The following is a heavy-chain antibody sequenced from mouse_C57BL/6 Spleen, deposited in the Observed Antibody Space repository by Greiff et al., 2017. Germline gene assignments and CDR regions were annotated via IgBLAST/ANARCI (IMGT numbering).Heavy chain of an antibody. CDR2: ISYDGSN. CDR3: ARGDYDPYYYAMDY. J-gene: IGHJ4*01. V-gene: IGHV3-6*01. CDR1: GYSITSGYY. D-gene: IGHD2-4*01. Sequence: VQLQQSGPGLVKPSQSLSLTCSVTGYSITSGYYWNWIRQFPGNKLEWMGYISYDGSNNYNPSLKNRISITRDTSKNQFFLKLNSVTTEDTATYYCARGDYDPYYYAMDYWGQGTSVTVSS.